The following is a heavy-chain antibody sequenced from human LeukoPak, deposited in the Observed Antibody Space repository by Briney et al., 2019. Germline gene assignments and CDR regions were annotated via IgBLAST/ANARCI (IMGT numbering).Heavy chain of an antibody. J-gene: IGHJ4*02. D-gene: IGHD6-19*01. CDR1: GYSFTTSW. Sequence: RGESLKISCKGSGYSFTTSWIGLVRQIPGKGLEWMGIIYPGDGDARYSLSFQGQVTMSADKSNSTAYLQWSSLRASDTAIYYCARRGGSGWTGGFDYWGLGTLVTVSS. CDR3: ARRGGSGWTGGFDY. V-gene: IGHV5-51*01. CDR2: IYPGDGDA.